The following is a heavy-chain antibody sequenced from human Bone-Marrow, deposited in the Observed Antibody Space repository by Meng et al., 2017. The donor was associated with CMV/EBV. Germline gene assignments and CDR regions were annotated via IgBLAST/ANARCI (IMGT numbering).Heavy chain of an antibody. Sequence: GESLKISCAASGFTFSSYGMHWVRQAPGKGLEWVALIWYDGSNKYYADSVKGRFTISRDNSKNTLYLQMNSLRAEDTAVYYCAREGGGNLDYWGQGTLVTVSS. CDR2: IWYDGSNK. D-gene: IGHD3-16*01. CDR3: AREGGGNLDY. J-gene: IGHJ4*02. V-gene: IGHV3-33*01. CDR1: GFTFSSYG.